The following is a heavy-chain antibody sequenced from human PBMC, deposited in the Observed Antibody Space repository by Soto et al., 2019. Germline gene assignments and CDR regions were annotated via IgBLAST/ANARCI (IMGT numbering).Heavy chain of an antibody. Sequence: QVQLVQSGAEVKKPGASVKVSCKASGYTFTSYAMHWVRQAPGQRLEWMGWINAGNGNTKYSQKFQGRVTITRDTSASTAYMELSSLRSEATAVYYCARSGCSSTSCYTWFDPWGQGTLVTVSS. J-gene: IGHJ5*02. D-gene: IGHD2-2*02. CDR2: INAGNGNT. V-gene: IGHV1-3*01. CDR1: GYTFTSYA. CDR3: ARSGCSSTSCYTWFDP.